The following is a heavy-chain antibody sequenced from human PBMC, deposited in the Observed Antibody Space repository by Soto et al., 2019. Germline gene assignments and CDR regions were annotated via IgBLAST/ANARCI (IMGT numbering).Heavy chain of an antibody. D-gene: IGHD5-12*01. J-gene: IGHJ4*02. CDR3: AKDLVATILWGVFDY. V-gene: IGHV3-23*01. CDR2: ISTSGDTT. CDR1: GFTFTSYA. Sequence: EVQVLESGGGLVQPGGSLRLSCAASGFTFTSYAMTWVHQAPGKGLEWVSSISTSGDTTYYADSVKGRFTISRDNSKSTLHLQMNSLRAEDTALYYCAKDLVATILWGVFDYWGQGTLVTVSS.